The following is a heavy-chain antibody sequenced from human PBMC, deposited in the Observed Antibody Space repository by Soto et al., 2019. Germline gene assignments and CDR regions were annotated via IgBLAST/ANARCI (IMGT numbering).Heavy chain of an antibody. D-gene: IGHD3-3*01. CDR1: GGSLNNYY. Sequence: SETLSLTCTVSGGSLNNYYWSWFRQPPGKGLDWIGYVYCSGSANYNPSLKSRVTISIDRSKNQFSLNLSSVTAAYTAVYYCARYYARLDWFDPWGQGTLVIVSS. CDR2: VYCSGSA. J-gene: IGHJ5*02. V-gene: IGHV4-59*12. CDR3: ARYYARLDWFDP.